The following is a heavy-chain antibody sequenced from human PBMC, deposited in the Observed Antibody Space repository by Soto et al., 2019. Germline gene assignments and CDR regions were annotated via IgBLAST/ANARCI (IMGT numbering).Heavy chain of an antibody. CDR2: IIPLFGTA. CDR1: GETFSTFA. Sequence: QVQLLQSGAELKRPGSSVKVSCKASGETFSTFAITWVRQAPGHGPEWMGGIIPLFGTAHYARRFEDRVTMTADESTSTAYMELRSLTSEDTAIYYCARGSPCSTTTCSLNEVWFDPWCQGTLVTVST. D-gene: IGHD1-1*01. CDR3: ARGSPCSTTTCSLNEVWFDP. V-gene: IGHV1-69*01. J-gene: IGHJ5*02.